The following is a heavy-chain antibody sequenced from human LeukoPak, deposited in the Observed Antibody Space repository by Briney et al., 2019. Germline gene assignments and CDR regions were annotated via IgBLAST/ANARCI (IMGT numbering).Heavy chain of an antibody. CDR1: GGSFSGYY. J-gene: IGHJ4*02. CDR3: ARHDSLSLPFDY. V-gene: IGHV4-34*01. Sequence: PSETLSLTCAVYGGSFSGYYWSWIRQPPGKGLEWIGEINHSGSTNYNPSLKSRLTISVDTSKNQFSLKLSSVTAADTAVFYCARHDSLSLPFDYWGQGTLVTVSS. D-gene: IGHD3-16*01. CDR2: INHSGST.